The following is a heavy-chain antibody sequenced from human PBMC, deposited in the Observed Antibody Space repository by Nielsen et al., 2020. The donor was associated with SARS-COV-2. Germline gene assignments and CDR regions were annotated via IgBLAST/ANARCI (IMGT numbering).Heavy chain of an antibody. J-gene: IGHJ3*02. Sequence: ETLSLTCAVYGGSFSGYYWSWIRQPPGKGLEWVADIKPDGSEKFYVDSVKGRFTISRDNAKNSMSLQMNSLRVEDTAVYYCARGGRYNPRAFDIWGQGTMVTVSS. CDR2: IKPDGSEK. CDR3: ARGGRYNPRAFDI. D-gene: IGHD1-1*01. V-gene: IGHV3-7*01. CDR1: GGSFSGYY.